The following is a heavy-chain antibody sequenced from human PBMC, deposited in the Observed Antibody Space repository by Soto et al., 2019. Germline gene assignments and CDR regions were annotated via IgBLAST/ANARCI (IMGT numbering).Heavy chain of an antibody. CDR2: IKQDGSEK. CDR3: ARDRYCGADSFDAVDI. V-gene: IGHV3-7*01. J-gene: IGHJ3*02. Sequence: EMQLVESGGGLVQPGGSLRLSCAASGFIFSNYWMSWVRQAPGKGLEWVANIKQDGSEKYFVDSVKGRVTISRDNAKDSLSLQMNHLGAEDSAGYWCARDRYCGADSFDAVDIWGQGTMVTVSS. CDR1: GFIFSNYW. D-gene: IGHD2-21*01.